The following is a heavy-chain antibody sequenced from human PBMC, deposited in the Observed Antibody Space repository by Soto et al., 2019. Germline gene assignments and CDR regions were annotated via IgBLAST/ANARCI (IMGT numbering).Heavy chain of an antibody. CDR3: AKDKKGGSGSYKYYYFYYGMDV. Sequence: GGSLRLSCAASGFSPSDYAMGWVRQAPGKGLEWVSTISGSGDSTYYGDSVKGRFIISRDTSKNTLYLQMNSLRAGDTAEYYCAKDKKGGSGSYKYYYFYYGMDVWGQGTTVTVSS. D-gene: IGHD3-10*01. CDR1: GFSPSDYA. J-gene: IGHJ6*02. V-gene: IGHV3-23*01. CDR2: ISGSGDST.